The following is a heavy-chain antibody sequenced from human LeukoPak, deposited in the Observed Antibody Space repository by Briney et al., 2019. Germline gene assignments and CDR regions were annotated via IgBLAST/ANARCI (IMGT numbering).Heavy chain of an antibody. Sequence: RGSLRLSCAASGFTFDDYGMSWVRQAPGKGLEWVSGINWNGGSTGYADSVKGRFTISRDNAKNSLYLQMNSLRAEDTALYYCAREVLRFLEWSFWVDWGQGTLVTVSS. J-gene: IGHJ4*02. CDR2: INWNGGST. V-gene: IGHV3-20*04. CDR3: AREVLRFLEWSFWVD. CDR1: GFTFDDYG. D-gene: IGHD3-3*01.